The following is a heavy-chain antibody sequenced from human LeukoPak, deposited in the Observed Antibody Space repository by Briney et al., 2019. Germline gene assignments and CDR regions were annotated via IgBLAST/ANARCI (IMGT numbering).Heavy chain of an antibody. D-gene: IGHD4-23*01. CDR3: ARALRWRHDFDL. Sequence: PGGSLRLSCAASGFTFSSYGMHWVRQAPGKGLEWVAFIRYDGSNKYYADSVKGRFTISRGNSKNTLYLQMNSLRAEDTAVYYCARALRWRHDFDLWGRGTLVTVSS. CDR1: GFTFSSYG. CDR2: IRYDGSNK. J-gene: IGHJ2*01. V-gene: IGHV3-30*02.